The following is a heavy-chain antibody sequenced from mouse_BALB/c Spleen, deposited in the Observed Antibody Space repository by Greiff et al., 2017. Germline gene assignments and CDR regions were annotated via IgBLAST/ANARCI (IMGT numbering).Heavy chain of an antibody. CDR1: GYSITSDYA. Sequence: ESGPGLVKPSQSLSLTCTVTGYSITSDYAWNWIRQFPGNKLEWMGYISYSGSTSYNPSLKSRISITRDTSKNQFFLQLNSVTTEDTATYYCARRAYYRYDGPLDYWGQGTSVTVSS. V-gene: IGHV3-2*02. D-gene: IGHD2-14*01. CDR3: ARRAYYRYDGPLDY. CDR2: ISYSGST. J-gene: IGHJ4*01.